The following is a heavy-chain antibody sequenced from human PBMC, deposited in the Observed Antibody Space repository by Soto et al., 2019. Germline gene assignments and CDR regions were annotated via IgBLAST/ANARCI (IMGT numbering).Heavy chain of an antibody. Sequence: GVAVKVSCKASGYTFTSYGISWVRQAPGQGLEWMGWISAYNGNTNYAQKLQGRVTMTTDTSTSTAYMEPRSLRSDDTAVYYCARDGVVVVPAAHYYYYGMDVWGQGTTVTVSS. J-gene: IGHJ6*02. CDR1: GYTFTSYG. D-gene: IGHD2-2*01. CDR2: ISAYNGNT. V-gene: IGHV1-18*01. CDR3: ARDGVVVVPAAHYYYYGMDV.